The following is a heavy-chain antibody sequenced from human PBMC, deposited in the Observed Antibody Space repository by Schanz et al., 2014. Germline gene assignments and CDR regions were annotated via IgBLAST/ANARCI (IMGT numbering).Heavy chain of an antibody. CDR2: TSNDGSFT. CDR3: ATQYCSGTTCYTDSWDH. CDR1: GFTFSDSW. V-gene: IGHV3-74*02. D-gene: IGHD2-2*02. Sequence: VQLVESGGGVVQPGRSLRLSCAASGFTFSDSWMHWVRQAPGKGLVWVSRTSNDGSFTTFADSVKGRFTISRDNAKNTLYLQMNSLRAEDTAVYYCATQYCSGTTCYTDSWDHWGQGTLVTVSS. J-gene: IGHJ4*01.